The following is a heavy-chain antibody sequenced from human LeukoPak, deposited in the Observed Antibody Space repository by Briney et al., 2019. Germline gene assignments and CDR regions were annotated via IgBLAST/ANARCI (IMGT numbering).Heavy chain of an antibody. CDR1: GGSVSSSSYD. Sequence: PSETLSLTCTVSGGSVSSSSYDWGGTRQPPGRGLGWIGRIYYRGRTHYYPSLNTRVRTSMNNSKSQFSLKLPPVTAADTAVYFCARTPETQWGSYHHWFDPWGPESLVTVSS. CDR3: ARTPETQWGSYHHWFDP. V-gene: IGHV4-39*07. D-gene: IGHD3-16*02. J-gene: IGHJ5*02. CDR2: IYYRGRT.